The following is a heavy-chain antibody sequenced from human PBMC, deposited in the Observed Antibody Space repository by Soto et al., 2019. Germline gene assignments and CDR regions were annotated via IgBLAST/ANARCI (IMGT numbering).Heavy chain of an antibody. CDR3: ARDRDEMATMSYAFAY. Sequence: QVQLVQSGAEVKKPGSSVKVSCKASGGTFSSYAISWVRQAPGQGLEWMGGIIPIFGTANYAQKFQGRVTITADESTSTAYRELSSLRSEDTAVYYCARDRDEMATMSYAFAYWGQGTLVTVSS. CDR2: IIPIFGTA. CDR1: GGTFSSYA. J-gene: IGHJ4*02. V-gene: IGHV1-69*12. D-gene: IGHD5-12*01.